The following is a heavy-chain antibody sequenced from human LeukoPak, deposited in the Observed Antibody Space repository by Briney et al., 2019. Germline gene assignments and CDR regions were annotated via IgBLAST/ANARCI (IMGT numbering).Heavy chain of an antibody. CDR2: IYYSGST. CDR1: GGSISSGDYY. D-gene: IGHD2-15*01. J-gene: IGHJ4*02. V-gene: IGHV4-30-4*08. Sequence: SETLSLTCTVSGGSISSGDYYWSWIRQPPGKGLEWIGYIYYSGSTYYNQSLKSRVTISVDTSKNQFSLKLSSVTAADTAVYYCARAPSRPYCSGGSCYSAVSYYFDYWGQGALVTVSS. CDR3: ARAPSRPYCSGGSCYSAVSYYFDY.